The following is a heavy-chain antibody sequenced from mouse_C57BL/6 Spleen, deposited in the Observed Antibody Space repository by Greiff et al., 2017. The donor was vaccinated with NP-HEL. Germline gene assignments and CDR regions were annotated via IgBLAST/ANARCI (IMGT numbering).Heavy chain of an antibody. CDR2: ISSGSITI. D-gene: IGHD1-1*01. CDR1: GFTFSDYG. Sequence: EVMLVESGGGLVKPGGSLKLSCAASGFTFSDYGMHWVRQAPEKGLEWVAYISSGSITIYYADTVKGRFTISRDNAKNTLFLQMTSLRSEDTAMYYCARNLITTVVPLDYWGQGTTLTVSS. V-gene: IGHV5-17*01. J-gene: IGHJ2*01. CDR3: ARNLITTVVPLDY.